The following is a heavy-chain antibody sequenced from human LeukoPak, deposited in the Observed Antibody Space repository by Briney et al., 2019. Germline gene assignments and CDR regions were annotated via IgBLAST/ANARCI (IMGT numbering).Heavy chain of an antibody. CDR1: GFTFSSYW. CDR3: ARGGGLDV. CDR2: IKQDGSEK. V-gene: IGHV3-7*04. J-gene: IGHJ6*02. Sequence: GGSLRLSCAASGFTFSSYWMSWVRQAPGKGLEWVANIKQDGSEKQYVDSLKGRVTISRDNAKNSLYLEMNSLRAEDTAVYFCARGGGLDVWGQGATVTVSS.